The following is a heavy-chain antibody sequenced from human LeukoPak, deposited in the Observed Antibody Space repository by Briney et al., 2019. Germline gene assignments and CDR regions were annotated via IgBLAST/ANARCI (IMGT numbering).Heavy chain of an antibody. Sequence: PGGSLRLSCAASGFTFSDYYMSWIRQAPGKGLEWVSYISSSSSSYTNYADSVKGRFTISRDNAKNLVFLQMNGLRAEDTAVYYCARGRSITLLRGVAMSDGFDIWGQGAMVAVSS. CDR2: ISSSSSSYT. CDR3: ARGRSITLLRGVAMSDGFDI. V-gene: IGHV3-11*06. J-gene: IGHJ3*02. D-gene: IGHD3-10*01. CDR1: GFTFSDYY.